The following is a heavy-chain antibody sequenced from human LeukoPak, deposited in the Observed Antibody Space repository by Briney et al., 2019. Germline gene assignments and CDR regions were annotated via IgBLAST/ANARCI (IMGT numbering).Heavy chain of an antibody. J-gene: IGHJ4*02. CDR1: GGSISSGGYY. CDR2: IYYSGST. V-gene: IGHV4-31*03. D-gene: IGHD3-16*01. Sequence: ASETLSLNCTVSGGSISSGGYYWSWIRQHPGKGLEWIGYIYYSGSTYYNPSLKSRVTRSVDTSKNQFSLKLSSVTAADTAVYYCARVGGGLRSHFDYWGQGTLVTVSS. CDR3: ARVGGGLRSHFDY.